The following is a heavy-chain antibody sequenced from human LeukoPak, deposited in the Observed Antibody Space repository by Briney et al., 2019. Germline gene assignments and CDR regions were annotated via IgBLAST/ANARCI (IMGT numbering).Heavy chain of an antibody. J-gene: IGHJ4*02. V-gene: IGHV4-59*12. Sequence: SETLSLTCTVSGGSISSYYWSWIRQPPGKGLGWIGYIYYSGSTNYNPSLKSRVTISVDTSKNQFSLKLSSVTAADTAVYYCARARRAVITTPFDYWGQGTLVTVSS. CDR2: IYYSGST. D-gene: IGHD3-22*01. CDR1: GGSISSYY. CDR3: ARARRAVITTPFDY.